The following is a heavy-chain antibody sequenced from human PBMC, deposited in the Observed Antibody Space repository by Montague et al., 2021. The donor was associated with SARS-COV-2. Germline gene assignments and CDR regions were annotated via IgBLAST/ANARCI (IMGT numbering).Heavy chain of an antibody. CDR2: ISGSGRST. Sequence: SLRLSCAASGFTFSKYAMSWVRQAPGKGLEWVSAISGSGRSTYYAASVKGRFTIARDNSKNTLYLQMNSLRAEDTAVYYCAKDRLALLWFREGYDASDLWGQGTMVTVSS. D-gene: IGHD3-10*01. J-gene: IGHJ3*01. CDR1: GFTFSKYA. V-gene: IGHV3-23*01. CDR3: AKDRLALLWFREGYDASDL.